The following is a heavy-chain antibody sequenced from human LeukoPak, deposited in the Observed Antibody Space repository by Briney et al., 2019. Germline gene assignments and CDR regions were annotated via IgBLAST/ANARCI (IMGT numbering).Heavy chain of an antibody. J-gene: IGHJ4*02. CDR2: INHSGST. CDR3: ARGRNWNYKDY. D-gene: IGHD1-7*01. Sequence: SETLSLTCAVYGGSFSGYYWSWIRQPPGKGLEWIGEINHSGSTNYNPSLKSRVTISVDTSKNQFSLKLSSVTAADTAVYYYARGRNWNYKDYWGQGTLVTVSS. CDR1: GGSFSGYY. V-gene: IGHV4-34*01.